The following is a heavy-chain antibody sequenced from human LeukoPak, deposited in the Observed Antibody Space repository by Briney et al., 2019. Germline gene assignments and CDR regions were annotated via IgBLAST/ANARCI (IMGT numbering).Heavy chain of an antibody. D-gene: IGHD6-6*01. CDR1: GGSFSGYY. J-gene: IGHJ4*02. CDR3: ARVGRQLVRRPANYYFGY. Sequence: SETLSLTCAVYGGSFSGYYWSWIRQPPGKGLEWIGEINHSGSTNYNPSLKSRVTISVDTSKNQFSLKLSSVTAADTAVYYCARVGRQLVRRPANYYFGYWGQGTLVTVSS. V-gene: IGHV4-34*01. CDR2: INHSGST.